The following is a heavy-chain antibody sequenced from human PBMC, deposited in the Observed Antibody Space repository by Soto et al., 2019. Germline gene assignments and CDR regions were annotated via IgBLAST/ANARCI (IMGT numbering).Heavy chain of an antibody. V-gene: IGHV3-21*01. CDR1: GFTFSDYD. D-gene: IGHD1-26*01. CDR2: ITSNSIYK. J-gene: IGHJ6*02. Sequence: GGSLRLSCAASGFTFSDYDMTWVRQAPGKGLEWVSSITSNSIYKYSADSLKGRFTISRDNAKNTLFLQINSLRAEDTAVYYCARDLSGGNYYYHGLDVWGQGTTVTVSS. CDR3: ARDLSGGNYYYHGLDV.